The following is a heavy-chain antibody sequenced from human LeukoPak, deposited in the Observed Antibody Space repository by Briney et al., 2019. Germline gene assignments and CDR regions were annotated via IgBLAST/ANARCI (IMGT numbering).Heavy chain of an antibody. V-gene: IGHV3-7*04. Sequence: GGSLRLTCAASGFTFSTYAMSWVRQAPGKGLEWVATIKQDGSEKLYVDSVKGRFTISRDNAKNSLYLQMNSLRAEDTALYYCARDLSFDIWGQGTMVTVSS. J-gene: IGHJ3*02. CDR1: GFTFSTYA. CDR2: IKQDGSEK. CDR3: ARDLSFDI.